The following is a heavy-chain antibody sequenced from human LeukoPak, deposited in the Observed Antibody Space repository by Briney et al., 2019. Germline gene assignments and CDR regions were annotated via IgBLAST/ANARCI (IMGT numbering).Heavy chain of an antibody. J-gene: IGHJ3*02. D-gene: IGHD5-24*01. Sequence: SETLSLTCTVSGGSISTYYWSWIRQPPGKGLEWNGYIYYSGGTNYNPSLKSRVTISVDTSKNQFSLKLSSVTAADTAVHYCARTRDGYNLVAFDIWGQGTMVTVSS. CDR2: IYYSGGT. CDR3: ARTRDGYNLVAFDI. V-gene: IGHV4-59*01. CDR1: GGSISTYY.